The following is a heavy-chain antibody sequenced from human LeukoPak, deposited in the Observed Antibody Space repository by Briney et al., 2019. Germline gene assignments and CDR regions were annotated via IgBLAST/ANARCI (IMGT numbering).Heavy chain of an antibody. CDR2: IYYSGST. V-gene: IGHV4-39*07. CDR3: ARADYLIGGYYY. CDR1: GGSISSSSYY. D-gene: IGHD3-22*01. Sequence: KASETLSLTCTVSGGSISSSSYYWGWIRQPPGKGLERIGSIYYSGSTYYNPSLKSRVTISVDTSKNQFSLKLSSVTAADTAVYYCARADYLIGGYYYWGQGTLVTVSS. J-gene: IGHJ4*02.